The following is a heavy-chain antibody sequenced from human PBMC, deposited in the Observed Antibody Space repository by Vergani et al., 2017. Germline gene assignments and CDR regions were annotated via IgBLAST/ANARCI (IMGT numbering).Heavy chain of an antibody. CDR2: IYSGGSST. D-gene: IGHD2-2*01. CDR3: ATLDGVVVPAAKFDP. J-gene: IGHJ5*02. V-gene: IGHV3-23*03. Sequence: EVQLLESGGGLVQPGGSLRLSCAASGFTFSSYAMSWVRQAPGKGLEWVSVIYSGGSSTYYADSVKGRLTISRDNSKNTLYLQMNSLRSEDTAVYYCATLDGVVVPAAKFDPWGQGTLVTVSS. CDR1: GFTFSSYA.